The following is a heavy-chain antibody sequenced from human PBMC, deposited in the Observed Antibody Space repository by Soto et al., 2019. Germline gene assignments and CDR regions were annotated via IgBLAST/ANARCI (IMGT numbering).Heavy chain of an antibody. V-gene: IGHV5-51*01. CDR3: ARHRNDFWSGQADY. CDR2: IYPGDSDT. CDR1: EDSITSYW. Sequence: KIAFRGSEDSITSYWVCRVLQKPGKGLEWMGIIYPGDSDTRYSPSFQGQVTISADKSISTAYLQWSSLKASDTAMYYCARHRNDFWSGQADYWGQGTPVTVSS. J-gene: IGHJ4*02. D-gene: IGHD3-3*01.